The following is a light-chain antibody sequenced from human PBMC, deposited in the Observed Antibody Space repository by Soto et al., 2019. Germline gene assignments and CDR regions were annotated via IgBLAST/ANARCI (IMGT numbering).Light chain of an antibody. J-gene: IGKJ5*01. V-gene: IGKV1-13*02. CDR3: KQFPSYPLT. Sequence: IQVTQSPSSVSASVGDRVTITCRASQDIAGYLAWYQHKPGKAPKLLIFDVSTLERGVPSRFSGSGFGIDFTLIVNSLQPEDFGTYYRKQFPSYPLTFGQGTRLEIK. CDR2: DVS. CDR1: QDIAGY.